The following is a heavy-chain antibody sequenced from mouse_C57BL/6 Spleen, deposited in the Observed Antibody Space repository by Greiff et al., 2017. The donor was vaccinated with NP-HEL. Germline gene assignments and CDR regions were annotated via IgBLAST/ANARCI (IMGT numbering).Heavy chain of an antibody. CDR1: GYTFTSYW. D-gene: IGHD2-4*01. CDR3: ARTYGDYDDY. J-gene: IGHJ2*01. V-gene: IGHV1-52*01. CDR2: IDPSDSET. Sequence: VQLQQPGAELVRPGSSVKLSCKASGYTFTSYWMHWVKQRPIQGLEWIGNIDPSDSETHYNQKFKDKATLTVDKSSSTAYMQLSSLTSEDSAVYYCARTYGDYDDYWGQGTTLTVSS.